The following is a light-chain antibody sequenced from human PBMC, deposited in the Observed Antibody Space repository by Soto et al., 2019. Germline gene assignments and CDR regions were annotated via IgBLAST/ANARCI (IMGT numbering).Light chain of an antibody. V-gene: IGLV2-14*03. Sequence: QSALTQPASVSGSPGQSITISCTGTSSDVGGYNYVSWYQHHPGKAPKLMIYDVTIRPSGVSNRFSGSKSGNTASLTISGLQAEDEADYYCSSYTSSSTRVFGGGTKLTVL. CDR1: SSDVGGYNY. CDR3: SSYTSSSTRV. CDR2: DVT. J-gene: IGLJ2*01.